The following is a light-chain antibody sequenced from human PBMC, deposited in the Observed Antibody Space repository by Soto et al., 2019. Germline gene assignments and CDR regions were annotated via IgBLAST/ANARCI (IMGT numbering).Light chain of an antibody. Sequence: EIVLTQSPATLSLSPGERATLSCRASQSVSTYLAWYQHKPGQAPRLLIYDASNRATAIPARCSGSGSGTDFTLTISSLEPEDFAVYYCQQRSNWPPVTFGQGTKLEI. J-gene: IGKJ2*01. CDR1: QSVSTY. CDR3: QQRSNWPPVT. CDR2: DAS. V-gene: IGKV3-11*01.